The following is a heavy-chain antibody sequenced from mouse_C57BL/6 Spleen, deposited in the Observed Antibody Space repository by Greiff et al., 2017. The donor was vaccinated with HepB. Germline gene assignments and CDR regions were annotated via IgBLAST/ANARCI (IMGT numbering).Heavy chain of an antibody. J-gene: IGHJ4*01. CDR1: GYTFTEYT. CDR3: ARHEGYGNYLDY. D-gene: IGHD2-10*02. V-gene: IGHV1-62-2*01. CDR2: FYPGSGSI. Sequence: VKLMESGAELVKPGASVKLSCKASGYTFTEYTIHWVKQRSGQGLEWIGWFYPGSGSIKYNEKFKDKATLTADKSSSTVYMELSRLTSEDSAVYFCARHEGYGNYLDYWGQGTSVTVSS.